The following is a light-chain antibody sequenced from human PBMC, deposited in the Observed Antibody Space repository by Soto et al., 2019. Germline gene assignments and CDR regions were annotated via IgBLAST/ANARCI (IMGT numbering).Light chain of an antibody. CDR2: GAS. CDR1: QSIRSH. Sequence: DIQMTQSPSSLSSSVGDRVSITCRASQSIRSHLNWFHHKPGKAPKVLIYGASSLQGGVPSRCSGGGSGKDFTLTIKSLQPEDFATYYWQQSFSSPFTFGPGTKVDVK. J-gene: IGKJ3*01. CDR3: QQSFSSPFT. V-gene: IGKV1-39*01.